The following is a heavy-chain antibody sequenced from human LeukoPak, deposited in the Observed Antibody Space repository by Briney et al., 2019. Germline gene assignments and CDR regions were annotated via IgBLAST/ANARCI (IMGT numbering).Heavy chain of an antibody. CDR3: ARGDTSSWHTLDY. Sequence: SETLSLTCIVSGSSISSSSYYWGWIRQPPGKGLEWIGYIYYSGSTYYNPSLKSRVTISVDTSKDQFSLKLSSVTAADTAVYYCARGDTSSWHTLDYWGQGTLVPVSS. CDR2: IYYSGST. D-gene: IGHD6-13*01. J-gene: IGHJ4*02. V-gene: IGHV4-31*03. CDR1: GSSISSSSYY.